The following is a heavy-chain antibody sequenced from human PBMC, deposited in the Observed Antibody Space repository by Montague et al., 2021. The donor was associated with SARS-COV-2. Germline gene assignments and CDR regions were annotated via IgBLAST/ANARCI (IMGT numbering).Heavy chain of an antibody. J-gene: IGHJ4*02. D-gene: IGHD5-24*01. V-gene: IGHV3-23*01. Sequence: SLRLSCAASGFTFSIYGMSWVRQAPGKGLEWASGISDSGGNTYYADSVKGRFTISRDNSKNTLYLQMNSLRAEDTAVYYCANRGGCYKRGVWYYFDDWGQGTLVTVSS. CDR1: GFTFSIYG. CDR2: ISDSGGNT. CDR3: ANRGGCYKRGVWYYFDD.